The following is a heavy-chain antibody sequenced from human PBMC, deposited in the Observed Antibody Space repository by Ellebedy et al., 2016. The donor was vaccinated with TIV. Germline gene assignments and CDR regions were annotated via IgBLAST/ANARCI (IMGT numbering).Heavy chain of an antibody. CDR3: ASGATQPGVEFDP. CDR1: GGTFSSYA. Sequence: SVKVSXXASGGTFSSYAISWVRQAPGQGLEWMGRIIPILGIANYAQKFQGRVTITADKSTSTAYMELSSLRSEDTAVYYCASGATQPGVEFDPWGQGTLVTVSS. V-gene: IGHV1-69*04. CDR2: IIPILGIA. J-gene: IGHJ5*02. D-gene: IGHD5-12*01.